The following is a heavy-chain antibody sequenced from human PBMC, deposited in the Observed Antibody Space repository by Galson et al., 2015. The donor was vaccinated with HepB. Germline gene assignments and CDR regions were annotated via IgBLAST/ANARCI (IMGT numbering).Heavy chain of an antibody. CDR3: ATPGLVTKILAEYFQQ. CDR1: GYSLSELS. J-gene: IGHJ1*01. Sequence: SVKVSCKVSGYSLSELSMHWVRQAPGKGLEWVGGFDPEDGERIYAQKFQGRVTMTEDTSTDTAYMELSSLRSEDTAVYYCATPGLVTKILAEYFQQWGQGTLVTVSS. D-gene: IGHD3-22*01. CDR2: FDPEDGER. V-gene: IGHV1-24*01.